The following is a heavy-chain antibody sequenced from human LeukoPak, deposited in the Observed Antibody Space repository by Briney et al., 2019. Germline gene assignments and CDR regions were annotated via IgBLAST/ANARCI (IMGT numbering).Heavy chain of an antibody. Sequence: SETLSLTCTVSGGSISSGGYYWSWIRQHPGKGLEWIGYIYYSGSTYYNPPLRSRVTISVDTSKNQFSLKLSSVTAADTAVYYCARSAYYDFWSGYTNWFDPWGQGTLVTVSS. CDR3: ARSAYYDFWSGYTNWFDP. CDR1: GGSISSGGYY. D-gene: IGHD3-3*01. CDR2: IYYSGST. V-gene: IGHV4-31*03. J-gene: IGHJ5*02.